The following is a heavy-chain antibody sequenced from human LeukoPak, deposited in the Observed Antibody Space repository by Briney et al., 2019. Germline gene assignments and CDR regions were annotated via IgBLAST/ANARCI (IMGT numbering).Heavy chain of an antibody. J-gene: IGHJ4*02. CDR1: GFTFSSYG. CDR2: ISYDGSNK. CDR3: ARWRTGTIFDY. D-gene: IGHD1-7*01. V-gene: IGHV3-30*03. Sequence: GGSLRLSCAASGFTFSSYGMHWVRQPPGKGLEWVALISYDGSNKDYADSVKGRFTISRDNSKNTLYLQMNSLRPEDTAVYYCARWRTGTIFDYWGQGTLVIVSS.